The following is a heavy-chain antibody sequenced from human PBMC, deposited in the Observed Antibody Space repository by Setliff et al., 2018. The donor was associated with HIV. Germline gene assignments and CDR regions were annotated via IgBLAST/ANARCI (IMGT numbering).Heavy chain of an antibody. J-gene: IGHJ5*02. D-gene: IGHD2-8*02. CDR3: ARYAASGTGWFDP. Sequence: ASVKVSCKASGYDFTACAISWVRQAPGQGLEWMGRIGGDNANIKFAQSFQGRDTMTTDTSTNTAYLELTSLRSDDTAVYYCARYAASGTGWFDPWGQGTQVTVSS. CDR2: IGGDNANI. CDR1: GYDFTACA. V-gene: IGHV1-18*01.